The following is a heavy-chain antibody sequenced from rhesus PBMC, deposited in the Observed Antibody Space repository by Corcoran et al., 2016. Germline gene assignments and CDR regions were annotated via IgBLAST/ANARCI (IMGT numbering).Heavy chain of an antibody. Sequence: QVQLQESGPGLVKPSETLSAPCAVAGGATSSNYWSGTRQPPGKGREWIGRISGSGGSTDYNPSLQSRVTISTDTSKNQFSLQLNSVTAADTAVYYCARGGEARRAAAGLFDYWGQGVLVTVSS. CDR1: GGATSSNY. CDR2: ISGSGGST. D-gene: IGHD6-31*01. V-gene: IGHV4-173*01. J-gene: IGHJ4*01. CDR3: ARGGEARRAAAGLFDY.